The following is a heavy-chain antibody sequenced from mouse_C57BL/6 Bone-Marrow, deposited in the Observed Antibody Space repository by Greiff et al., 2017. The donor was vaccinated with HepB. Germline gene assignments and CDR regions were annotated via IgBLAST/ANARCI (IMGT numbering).Heavy chain of an antibody. CDR2: ISNGGGST. CDR3: ARHEDYDYPWFAY. Sequence: EVQLVESGGGLVQPGGSLKLSCAASGFTFSDYYMYWVRQTPEKRLEWVAYISNGGGSTYYPDTVKGRFTISRDNAKNTLYLQMSRLKSEDTAMYYCARHEDYDYPWFAYWGQGTLVTVSA. J-gene: IGHJ3*01. CDR1: GFTFSDYY. V-gene: IGHV5-12*01. D-gene: IGHD2-4*01.